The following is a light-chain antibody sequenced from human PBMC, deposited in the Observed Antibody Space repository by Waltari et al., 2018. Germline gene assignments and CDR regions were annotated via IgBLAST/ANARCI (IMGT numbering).Light chain of an antibody. CDR3: QSYDSNIQGV. CDR1: SGIIASNY. CDR2: EDD. J-gene: IGLJ3*02. V-gene: IGLV6-57*04. Sequence: NFMLTQPHSVSVSPGKTVTISCPCSSGIIASNYAQAYQQRPGRAPTTVIFEDDQRPSGVPDRFSGSIDSSSNSASLSISGLKTEDEADYYCQSYDSNIQGVFGGGTKLTVL.